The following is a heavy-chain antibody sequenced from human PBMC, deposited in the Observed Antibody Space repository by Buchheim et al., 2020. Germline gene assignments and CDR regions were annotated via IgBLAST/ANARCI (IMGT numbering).Heavy chain of an antibody. J-gene: IGHJ3*02. CDR2: INQDGSER. V-gene: IGHV3-7*01. CDR3: ARDPGSSRSGGTFDI. Sequence: EVQLVESGGALVQPGGSLRLSCVVSGFTFGSYWMSWVRQTPGRGLEWVANINQDGSERDYVDSVKGRVTISRDNPKNSLSLQMNSLRAEDTAVYYCARDPGSSRSGGTFDIWGQGT. D-gene: IGHD3-10*01. CDR1: GFTFGSYW.